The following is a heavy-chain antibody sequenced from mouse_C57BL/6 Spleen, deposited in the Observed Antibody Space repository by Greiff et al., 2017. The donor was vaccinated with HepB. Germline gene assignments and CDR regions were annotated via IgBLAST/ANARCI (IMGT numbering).Heavy chain of an antibody. J-gene: IGHJ3*01. Sequence: EVQLVESGGGLVKPGGSLKLSCAASGFTFSSYAMSWVRQTPEKRLEWVATISDGGSYTYYPDNVKGRFTISRDNAKNNLYLQMSHLKSEDTAMYYCARDGTYDYDGAWFAYWGQGTLVTVSA. CDR3: ARDGTYDYDGAWFAY. D-gene: IGHD2-4*01. CDR1: GFTFSSYA. CDR2: ISDGGSYT. V-gene: IGHV5-4*01.